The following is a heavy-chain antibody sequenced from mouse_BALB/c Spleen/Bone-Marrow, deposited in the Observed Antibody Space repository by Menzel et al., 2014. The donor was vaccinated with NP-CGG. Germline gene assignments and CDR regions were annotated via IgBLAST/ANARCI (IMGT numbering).Heavy chain of an antibody. CDR2: IWPGGST. D-gene: IGHD2-4*01. CDR1: GFSLTSYG. Sequence: VKLMESGPGLVAPSPSLSITCTVSGFSLTSYGVHWVRQPPGKGLEWLGGIWPGGSTNYNSPLMSRLSISKDNSKSQVFLKMNSLQTDDTAMYYCAREGSSMITAPFAYWGQGTLVTVSA. V-gene: IGHV2-9*02. J-gene: IGHJ3*01. CDR3: AREGSSMITAPFAY.